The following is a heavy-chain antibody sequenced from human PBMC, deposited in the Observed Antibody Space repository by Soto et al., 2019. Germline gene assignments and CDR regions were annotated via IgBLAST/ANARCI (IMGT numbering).Heavy chain of an antibody. Sequence: QLQLQESGPGLLRPSQTLSLTCSRSGGSVSSHDYDWTWVRQRPGKGLEWIGFVHDRETADYNPSLKSRVSISVDTFKNKFSLRLSSVTAADSGVYDCARRQSLDVRGQGITVIVSS. CDR3: ARRQSLDV. V-gene: IGHV4-30-4*08. CDR1: GGSVSSHDYD. D-gene: IGHD3-10*01. CDR2: VHDRETA. J-gene: IGHJ6*02.